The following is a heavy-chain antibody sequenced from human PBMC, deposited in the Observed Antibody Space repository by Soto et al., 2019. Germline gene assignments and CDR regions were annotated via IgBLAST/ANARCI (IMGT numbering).Heavy chain of an antibody. Sequence: GGSLRLSCAASGFTFSDYYMSWIRQAPGKGLEWVSYISSSGSTIYYADSVKGRFTISRDNAKNSLYLQMNSLRAEDTAVYYCARRYFDWLLSRRAEYNWFDPWGQGTLVTVSS. CDR3: ARRYFDWLLSRRAEYNWFDP. V-gene: IGHV3-11*01. CDR2: ISSSGSTI. J-gene: IGHJ5*02. CDR1: GFTFSDYY. D-gene: IGHD3-9*01.